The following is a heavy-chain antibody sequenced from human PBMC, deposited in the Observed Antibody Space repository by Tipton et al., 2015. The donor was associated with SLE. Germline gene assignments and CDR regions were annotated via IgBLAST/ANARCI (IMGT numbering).Heavy chain of an antibody. V-gene: IGHV4-59*12. J-gene: IGHJ4*02. D-gene: IGHD2-15*01. CDR2: IYYSGST. Sequence: TLSLTCAVYGGSFSSYYWSWIRQPPGKGLEWIGYIYYSGSTNYNPSLKSRVTISVDTSKNQFSLKLSSVTAADTAVYYCATCSGGSCYYFDYWGQGTLVTVSS. CDR3: ATCSGGSCYYFDY. CDR1: GGSFSSYY.